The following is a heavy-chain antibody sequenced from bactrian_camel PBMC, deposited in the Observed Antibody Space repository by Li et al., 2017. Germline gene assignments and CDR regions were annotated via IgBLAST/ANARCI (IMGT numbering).Heavy chain of an antibody. CDR1: GPYSSNC. CDR2: ISDLGGNP. V-gene: IGHV3-3*01. D-gene: IGHD2*01. Sequence: HVQLVESGGGFVQPGGSLRLSCVASGPYSSNCIGWFRQAPGKEREGVAVISDLGGNPHYANSVKGRFTVSRDNAKSTLYLQMDSLKPEDTAMYYCAADESSGHYRGYSYWGQGTQVTVS. J-gene: IGHJ4*01. CDR3: AADESSGHYRGYSY.